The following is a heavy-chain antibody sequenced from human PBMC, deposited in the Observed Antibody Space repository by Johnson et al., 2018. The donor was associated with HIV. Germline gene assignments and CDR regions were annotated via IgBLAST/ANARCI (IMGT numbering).Heavy chain of an antibody. Sequence: VKLVESGGGVVQPGGSLRLSCAASGFTFSSYDMHWVRQTTGKGLEWVSAIGSAGDTYYPGSVKGRFTISRENAKNSLYLQMNSLRAGDTAVYYCAAGGVPALDIWGQGTMVTVSS. J-gene: IGHJ3*02. CDR1: GFTFSSYD. V-gene: IGHV3-13*01. CDR2: IGSAGDT. CDR3: AAGGVPALDI. D-gene: IGHD2-15*01.